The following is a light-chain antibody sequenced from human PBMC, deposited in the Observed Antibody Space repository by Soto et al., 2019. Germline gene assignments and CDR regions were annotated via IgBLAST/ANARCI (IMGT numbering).Light chain of an antibody. CDR3: ASYTVSGTLI. V-gene: IGLV2-14*03. CDR2: EVS. CDR1: SSDVGDYKY. Sequence: QSVLTQPASVSGSPGQPITISCTGTSSDVGDYKYVSWYQQYPGKVPKLMIYEVSNRPSGVSNRFSGSKSGNTASLTISGLQGEDEATYYCASYTVSGTLIFGGGTKVTV. J-gene: IGLJ2*01.